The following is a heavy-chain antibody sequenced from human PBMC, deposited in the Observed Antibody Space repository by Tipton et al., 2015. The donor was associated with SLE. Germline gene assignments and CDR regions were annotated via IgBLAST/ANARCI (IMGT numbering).Heavy chain of an antibody. J-gene: IGHJ4*02. D-gene: IGHD5-18*01. V-gene: IGHV3-74*01. CDR3: TAGENSSYGAFDY. CDR1: GFAVSFYH. CDR2: INYDGRNT. Sequence: SLRLSCAASGFAVSFYHLHWVRQAPGKGLVWLSRINYDGRNTAYADSVKGRFTISRDNAKDTVYLQMNSLRVEDAATYYCTAGENSSYGAFDYLGLGTVVTVSS.